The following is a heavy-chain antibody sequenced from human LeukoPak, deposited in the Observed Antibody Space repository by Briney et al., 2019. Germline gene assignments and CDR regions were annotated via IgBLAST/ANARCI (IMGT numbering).Heavy chain of an antibody. CDR1: GFTFSSYA. Sequence: PGGSLRLSCAASGFTFSSYAMHWVRQAPGKGLEWVAVISYDGSNKYYADSVKGRFTISRDNSKNTLYLQMNSLRAEDTAVYYCARRGVRGFNWFDPWGQGTLVTVSS. CDR3: ARRGVRGFNWFDP. D-gene: IGHD3-10*01. CDR2: ISYDGSNK. J-gene: IGHJ5*02. V-gene: IGHV3-30-3*01.